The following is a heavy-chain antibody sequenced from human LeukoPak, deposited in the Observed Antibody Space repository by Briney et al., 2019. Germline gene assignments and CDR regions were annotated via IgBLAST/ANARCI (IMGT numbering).Heavy chain of an antibody. CDR2: IYYSGST. Sequence: SETLSLTCTVSGASINSGDYYWSWIRQPPGKGLEWIGYIYYSGSTYFNPSLKSRATISIATSKQQFSLNLNSVTAADTAVYYCARGATDTVSCLPRDAFDIWGQGTLVTVSS. J-gene: IGHJ3*02. V-gene: IGHV4-30-4*08. D-gene: IGHD4-17*01. CDR1: GASINSGDYY. CDR3: ARGATDTVSCLPRDAFDI.